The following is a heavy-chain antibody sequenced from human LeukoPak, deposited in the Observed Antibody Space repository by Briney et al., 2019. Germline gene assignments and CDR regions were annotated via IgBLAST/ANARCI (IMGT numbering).Heavy chain of an antibody. V-gene: IGHV3-30*18. CDR2: ISYDGSNK. CDR1: GFTFISYG. D-gene: IGHD6-6*01. Sequence: GRSLRLSCAASGFTFISYGMHWVRQAPGKGLEWGAVISYDGSNKYYADSVKGRFTISRDNSKNTLYLQMNTLRAEDTAVYYCAKARPAIAARVGYYYGLDVWGQGTTVTVSS. CDR3: AKARPAIAARVGYYYGLDV. J-gene: IGHJ6*02.